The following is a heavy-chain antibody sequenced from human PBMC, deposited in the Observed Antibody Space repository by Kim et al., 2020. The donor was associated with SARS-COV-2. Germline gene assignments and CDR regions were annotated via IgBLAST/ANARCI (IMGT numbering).Heavy chain of an antibody. CDR2: IYNSGST. J-gene: IGHJ3*02. CDR1: GGSVSSRSYY. Sequence: SETLSLTCTVSGGSVSSRSYYWSWIRQPPGKGLEWIGYIYNSGSTNYNPSLKSRVTISVDTSKNQFSLKLSSVTSADTAVYYCASSRRLGDAFDIWGQGTMVTVSS. V-gene: IGHV4-61*01. D-gene: IGHD6-6*01. CDR3: ASSRRLGDAFDI.